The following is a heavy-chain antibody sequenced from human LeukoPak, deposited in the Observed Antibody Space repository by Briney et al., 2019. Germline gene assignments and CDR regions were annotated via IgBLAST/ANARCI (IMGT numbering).Heavy chain of an antibody. CDR1: GYTFTGYY. J-gene: IGHJ4*02. D-gene: IGHD3-10*01. V-gene: IGHV1-2*02. CDR2: INPNSGGT. Sequence: ASVKVSCKASGYTFTGYYMHWVRQAPGQGLEWMGWINPNSGGTNYAQKFQGRVTMTRDTSISTAYMELSRLRSDDTAVYYCARDHRGGYYGLGSYYPPYYFDYWGQGTLVTVSS. CDR3: ARDHRGGYYGLGSYYPPYYFDY.